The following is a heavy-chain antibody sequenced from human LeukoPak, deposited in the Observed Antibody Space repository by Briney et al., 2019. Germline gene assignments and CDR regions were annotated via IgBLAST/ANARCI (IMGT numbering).Heavy chain of an antibody. CDR1: GGSISSSNW. CDR2: IYHSGST. D-gene: IGHD1-26*01. Sequence: SETLSLTCAVSGGSISSSNWWSWVRQPPGKGLEWIGEIYHSGSTNYNPSLKSRVTISVDKSKNQFSLKLSSVTAADTAVYYCARGVGAGSYYAFLGLYAFDIWGQGTMVTVSS. CDR3: ARGVGAGSYYAFLGLYAFDI. V-gene: IGHV4-4*02. J-gene: IGHJ3*02.